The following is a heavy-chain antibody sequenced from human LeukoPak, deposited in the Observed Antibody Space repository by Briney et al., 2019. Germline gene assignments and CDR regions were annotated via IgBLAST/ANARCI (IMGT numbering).Heavy chain of an antibody. Sequence: PGGSLRLSCAASGFTFSYYSMTWVRQAPGKGLEWVSYIDSSSATTYYADSVKGRFIISRDNAKNSLFLQMNSLRAEDTAVYYCVRGPNWFDPWGQGTLVTVSS. CDR2: IDSSSATT. CDR3: VRGPNWFDP. J-gene: IGHJ5*02. V-gene: IGHV3-48*01. CDR1: GFTFSYYS.